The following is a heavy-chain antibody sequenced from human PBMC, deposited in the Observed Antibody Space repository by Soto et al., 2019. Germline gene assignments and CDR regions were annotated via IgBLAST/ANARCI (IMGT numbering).Heavy chain of an antibody. CDR1: GFTFSSYA. J-gene: IGHJ3*02. Sequence: EVQLLESGGGLVQPGGSLRLSCAASGFTFSSYAMSWVRQAPGKGLEWVSAISGSGGTTYYADSVKGRFTFSRDNSKNPLCLQMNSLRAEDTAVYYCAKTANGWFSAFDIWGQGTMVTVSS. V-gene: IGHV3-23*01. CDR3: AKTANGWFSAFDI. D-gene: IGHD6-19*01. CDR2: ISGSGGTT.